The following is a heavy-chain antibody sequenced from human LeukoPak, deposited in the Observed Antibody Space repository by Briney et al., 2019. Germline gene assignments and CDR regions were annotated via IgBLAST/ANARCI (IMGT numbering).Heavy chain of an antibody. CDR2: IYYSGST. Sequence: SETLSLTCTVSGGSISSSSYYWGWIRQPPGKGLEWIGSIYYSGSTYYNPSLKSRVTISVDTSKNQFSLNLSSVTAADTAVYYCARRHYYGPGSYRYFDYWDQGTLVTVSS. CDR3: ARRHYYGPGSYRYFDY. CDR1: GGSISSSSYY. V-gene: IGHV4-39*07. J-gene: IGHJ4*02. D-gene: IGHD3-10*01.